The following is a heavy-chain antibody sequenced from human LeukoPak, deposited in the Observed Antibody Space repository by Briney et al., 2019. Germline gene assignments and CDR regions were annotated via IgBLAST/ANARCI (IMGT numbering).Heavy chain of an antibody. Sequence: HPGGSLRLSCAASGFTFSSYWMSWVRQAPGKGLEWVANIKQDGSEKYYVDSVKGRFTISRDNAKNSLYLQMNSLRAEDTAVYYCARGLDSSSLAFDIWGQGTMVTVSS. CDR2: IKQDGSEK. J-gene: IGHJ3*02. V-gene: IGHV3-7*01. CDR3: ARGLDSSSLAFDI. D-gene: IGHD6-6*01. CDR1: GFTFSSYW.